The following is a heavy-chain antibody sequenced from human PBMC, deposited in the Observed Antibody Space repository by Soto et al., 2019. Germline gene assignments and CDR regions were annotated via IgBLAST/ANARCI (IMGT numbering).Heavy chain of an antibody. CDR1: GFTVSNNY. D-gene: IGHD3-10*01. CDR3: AGRPGGGGY. Sequence: EVQLVESGGGLIQPGGSLRLSCAVSGFTVSNNYMSWVRQAPGKGLEGVSVIYSGGYTAYGDSVKGRFTISRDNSKNTLFFQENARGAGLPALFFVAGRPGGGGYWGQGTLVTVSS. J-gene: IGHJ4*02. V-gene: IGHV3-53*01. CDR2: IYSGGYT.